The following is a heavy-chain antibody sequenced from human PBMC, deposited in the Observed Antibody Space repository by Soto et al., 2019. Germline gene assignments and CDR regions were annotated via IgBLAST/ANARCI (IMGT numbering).Heavy chain of an antibody. D-gene: IGHD2-15*01. V-gene: IGHV3-21*01. J-gene: IGHJ6*02. CDR2: ISSSSSYI. CDR3: ARDGPVVAATGGRYYYGMDV. Sequence: EVQLVESGGGLVKPGGSLRLSCAASGFTFSSYSMNWVHQAPGKGLEWVSSISSSSSYIYYADSVKGRFTISRDNAKNSLYLQMNSLRAEDTAVYYCARDGPVVAATGGRYYYGMDVWGQGTTVTVSS. CDR1: GFTFSSYS.